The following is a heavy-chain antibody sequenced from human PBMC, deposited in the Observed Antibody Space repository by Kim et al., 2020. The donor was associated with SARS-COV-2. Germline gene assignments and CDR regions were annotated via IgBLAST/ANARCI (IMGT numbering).Heavy chain of an antibody. Sequence: TRDPDSVHGRFTNSRDNAKNTLYLQMNSLRAEDTAVYYCARDQGWLMISWGQGTLVTVSS. D-gene: IGHD3-16*01. CDR2: T. J-gene: IGHJ5*02. CDR3: ARDQGWLMIS. V-gene: IGHV3-74*01.